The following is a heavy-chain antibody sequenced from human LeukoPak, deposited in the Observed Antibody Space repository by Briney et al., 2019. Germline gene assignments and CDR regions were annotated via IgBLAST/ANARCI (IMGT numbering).Heavy chain of an antibody. CDR1: GGSISSYY. Sequence: SETLSLPCTVSGGSISSYYWSWIRQPPGKGLEWIGYIYYSGSTNYNPSLKSRVTISVDTSKNQFSLKLSSVTAADTAVYYCARASIVGATPLYYWGQGTLVTVSS. V-gene: IGHV4-59*01. J-gene: IGHJ4*02. CDR3: ARASIVGATPLYY. D-gene: IGHD1-26*01. CDR2: IYYSGST.